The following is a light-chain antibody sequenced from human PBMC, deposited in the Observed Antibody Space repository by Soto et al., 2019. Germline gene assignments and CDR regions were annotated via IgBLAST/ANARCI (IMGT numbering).Light chain of an antibody. Sequence: DIQLTQSPSFLSASVGDRVAITCRASQGISTYLTWYQQRPGKAPKLLIYATSSLQGGVPSRFSGRGSGTEFTLTISSLQPEDFATYYCQHVHSYPPSFGPGTTVDFK. CDR3: QHVHSYPPS. V-gene: IGKV1-9*01. J-gene: IGKJ3*01. CDR1: QGISTY. CDR2: ATS.